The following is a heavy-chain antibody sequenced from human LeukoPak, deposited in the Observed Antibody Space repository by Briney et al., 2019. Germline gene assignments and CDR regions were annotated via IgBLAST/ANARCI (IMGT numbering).Heavy chain of an antibody. J-gene: IGHJ4*02. CDR2: IYPGYSHT. D-gene: IGHD6-13*01. CDR3: ARVAAAGRGYFDY. V-gene: IGHV5-51*01. Sequence: VIIYPGYSHTRYSPSFQGQVTISADKSISTAYLQWSSLKASDTAMYYCARVAAAGRGYFDYWGQGTLVTVSS.